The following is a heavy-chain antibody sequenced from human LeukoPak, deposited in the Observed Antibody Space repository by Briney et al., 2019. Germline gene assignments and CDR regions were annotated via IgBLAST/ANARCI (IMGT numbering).Heavy chain of an antibody. V-gene: IGHV4-61*02. Sequence: PSETLSLTCTVSGGSISSGSYYWSWIRQPAGKGLEWIGRIYTSGSTNYNPSLKSRVTISVDTSKNQFSLKLSSVTAADTAVYYCAREIPAAVWLYSSSSPNWFDPWGQGTLVTVSS. CDR1: GGSISSGSYY. D-gene: IGHD6-6*01. CDR3: AREIPAAVWLYSSSSPNWFDP. J-gene: IGHJ5*02. CDR2: IYTSGST.